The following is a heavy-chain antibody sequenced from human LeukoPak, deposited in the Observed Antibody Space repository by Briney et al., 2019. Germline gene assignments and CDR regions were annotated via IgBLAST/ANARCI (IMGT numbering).Heavy chain of an antibody. J-gene: IGHJ4*02. CDR2: IRYDRNDK. D-gene: IGHD3-10*01. CDR1: GFTFSSYG. Sequence: GRSLRLSCAASGFTFSSYGMHWVRQAPGKGLEWVTFIRYDRNDKYYADSVKGRFTISRDNSKNTLYLQMNSLRADDTAVYYCAKRGPYGSGSYLPDYWGQGTLVTVSS. V-gene: IGHV3-30*02. CDR3: AKRGPYGSGSYLPDY.